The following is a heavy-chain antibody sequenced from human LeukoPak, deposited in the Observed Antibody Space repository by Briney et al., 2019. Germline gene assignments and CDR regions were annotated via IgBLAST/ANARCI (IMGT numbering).Heavy chain of an antibody. D-gene: IGHD3-3*01. CDR1: GGSISSSSYY. Sequence: SETLSLTCTVSGGSISSSSYYWGWIRQPPGKGLEWIGSIYYSGSTYYNPSLKSRVTISVDTSKNQFSPKLSSVTAADTAVYYCARTPYYDFWSGPQPAWFDPWGQGTLVTVSS. V-gene: IGHV4-39*01. CDR3: ARTPYYDFWSGPQPAWFDP. J-gene: IGHJ5*02. CDR2: IYYSGST.